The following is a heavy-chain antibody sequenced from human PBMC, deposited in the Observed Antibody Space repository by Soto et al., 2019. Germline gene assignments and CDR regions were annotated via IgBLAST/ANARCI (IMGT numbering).Heavy chain of an antibody. CDR3: AKEMVTFGGVIPKAFDI. CDR1: GFTFSGSA. Sequence: GGSLRLSCAASGFTFSGSAMHWVRQASGKGLEWVGRIRSKPNNYATAYGASVKGRFTISRDNSKNTLYLQMNSLRAEDTAVYYCAKEMVTFGGVIPKAFDIWGQGTMVTVSS. CDR2: IRSKPNNYAT. D-gene: IGHD3-16*02. J-gene: IGHJ3*02. V-gene: IGHV3-73*01.